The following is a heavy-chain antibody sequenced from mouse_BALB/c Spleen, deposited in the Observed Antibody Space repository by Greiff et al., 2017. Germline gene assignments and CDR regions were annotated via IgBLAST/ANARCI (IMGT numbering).Heavy chain of an antibody. CDR2: IRNKANGYTK. CDR3: ARAYGYYFDY. V-gene: IGHV7-3*02. Sequence: EVKLLEPGGGLVQPGGSLRLSCATSGFTFTDYYMRWVRQPPGKALEWLGFIRNKANGYTKEYSASVKGRFTISRDNSQSILYLQMNTLRAEDSATYYCARAYGYYFDYWGQGTTLTVSS. J-gene: IGHJ2*01. CDR1: GFTFTDYY. D-gene: IGHD1-2*01.